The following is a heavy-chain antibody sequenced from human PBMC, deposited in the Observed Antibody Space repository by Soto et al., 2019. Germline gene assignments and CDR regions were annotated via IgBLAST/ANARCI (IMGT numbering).Heavy chain of an antibody. CDR2: IYSGGST. V-gene: IGHV3-53*01. D-gene: IGHD2-15*01. J-gene: IGHJ4*02. CDR1: GFTVSNNY. CDR3: AREGGGVYCSGGSCYGRYFDF. Sequence: GGSLRLSCAVSGFTVSNNYMSWVRQAPGKGLEWVSIIYSGGSTYYADSVQGRFTISRDNSKNTSFLQMSSLRAEDTAVYYCAREGGGVYCSGGSCYGRYFDFWGQGTRVTVSS.